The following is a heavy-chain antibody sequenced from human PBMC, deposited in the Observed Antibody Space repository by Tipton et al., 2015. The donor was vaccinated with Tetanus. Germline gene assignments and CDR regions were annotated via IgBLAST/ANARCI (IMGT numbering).Heavy chain of an antibody. D-gene: IGHD3-10*01. Sequence: TLSLTCAVSGYSIGNINWWGWIRQPPGKGLEWIGYIYYSGSAYYNPSLKSRITMSVDTSKNQFSLKLTSVTAVDTAVYYCARTRSTYGTNFDYWGQGTLVTVSS. CDR2: IYYSGSA. V-gene: IGHV4-28*01. CDR3: ARTRSTYGTNFDY. J-gene: IGHJ4*02. CDR1: GYSIGNINW.